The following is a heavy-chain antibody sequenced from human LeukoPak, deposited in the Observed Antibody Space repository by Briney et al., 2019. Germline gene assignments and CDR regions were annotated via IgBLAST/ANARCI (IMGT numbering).Heavy chain of an antibody. J-gene: IGHJ3*02. V-gene: IGHV1-69*04. CDR2: IIPILGIA. CDR1: GGTFSSYT. D-gene: IGHD3-22*01. Sequence: ASVKVSCKASGGTFSSYTISWVRQAPGQGLEWMGRIIPILGIANYAQKFQGRVTITADKSTSTAYMELSSLRSEDTAVYYCARDGRNIVVAITHVMGAFDIWGQGTMVTVSS. CDR3: ARDGRNIVVAITHVMGAFDI.